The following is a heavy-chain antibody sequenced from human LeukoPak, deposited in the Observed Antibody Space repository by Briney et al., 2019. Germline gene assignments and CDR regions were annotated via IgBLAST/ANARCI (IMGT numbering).Heavy chain of an antibody. V-gene: IGHV3-21*01. CDR1: GFTFSSYS. CDR3: ARDLRITILGVVTPGAFDI. CDR2: ISSSSSYI. Sequence: GGSLRLSCAASGFTFSSYSMNWVRQAPGKGLEWVSSISSSSSYIYYADSVKGRFTISRDNAKNSLYLQMNSLRAEDTAVYYCARDLRITILGVVTPGAFDIWGQGTMVTVSS. J-gene: IGHJ3*02. D-gene: IGHD3-3*01.